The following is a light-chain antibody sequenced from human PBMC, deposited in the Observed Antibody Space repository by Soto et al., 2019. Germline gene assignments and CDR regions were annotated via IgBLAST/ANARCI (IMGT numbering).Light chain of an antibody. CDR3: SSYTTSSTRM. CDR1: SSDIGTYKY. V-gene: IGLV2-14*03. J-gene: IGLJ3*02. Sequence: QSVLTQPASLSGSPGQSITISCTGSSSDIGTYKYVSWYQQHPGKAPKLIIYDVTNRPSGVSNRFSASKSGNTASLTISGLQAEDEAHYYCSSYTTSSTRMFGGGTKLTVL. CDR2: DVT.